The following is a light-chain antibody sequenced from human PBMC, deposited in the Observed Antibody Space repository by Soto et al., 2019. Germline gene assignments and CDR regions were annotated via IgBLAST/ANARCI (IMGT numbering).Light chain of an antibody. CDR1: QSVSSTY. CDR3: QRYGSSPRT. CDR2: GAS. J-gene: IGKJ1*01. Sequence: ENVLTQSPGTLSLSPGERATLSCRASQSVSSTYLAWYQQKPGQAPRLLIYGASSRATGIPDRFSGSGSGTDFTLTISRLVPEDFAVYYCQRYGSSPRTFGQGTKVEIK. V-gene: IGKV3-20*01.